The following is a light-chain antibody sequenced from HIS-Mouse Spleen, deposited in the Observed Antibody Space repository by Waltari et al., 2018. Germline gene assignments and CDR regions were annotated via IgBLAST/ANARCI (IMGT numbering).Light chain of an antibody. CDR3: YSTDSSGNHRV. V-gene: IGLV3-10*01. CDR2: EDS. Sequence: SYDLTQPPSVSVSPGQTARIPCSGDALPNNYAYWYQQKSGQAPVLVIYEDSKRPSGIPERVSGSSSGTMATLTISGAQVEDEADYYCYSTDSSGNHRVFGGGTKLTVL. J-gene: IGLJ2*01. CDR1: ALPNNY.